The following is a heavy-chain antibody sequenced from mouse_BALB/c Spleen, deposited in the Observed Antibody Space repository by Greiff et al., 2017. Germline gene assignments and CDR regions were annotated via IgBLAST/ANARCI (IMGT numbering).Heavy chain of an antibody. CDR1: GFTFSSYT. J-gene: IGHJ3*01. CDR3: ARRGTGFAY. CDR2: ISNGGGST. D-gene: IGHD4-1*01. V-gene: IGHV5-12-2*01. Sequence: EVHLVESGGGLVQPGGSLKLSCAASGFTFSSYTMSWVRQTPEKRLEWVAYISNGGGSTYYPDTVKGRFTISRDNAKNTLYLQMSSLKSEDTAMYYCARRGTGFAYWGQGTLVTVSA.